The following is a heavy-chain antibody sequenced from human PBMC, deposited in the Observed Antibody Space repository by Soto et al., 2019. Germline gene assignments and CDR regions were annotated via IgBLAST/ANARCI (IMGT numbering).Heavy chain of an antibody. CDR3: AKDRHYPRDYFHY. V-gene: IGHV3-23*01. CDR2: VSANGQGI. CDR1: GLTRGYSA. D-gene: IGHD3-10*01. J-gene: IGHJ4*02. Sequence: SGTASGLTRGYSAMSGVGQAQGKGLEWVSAVSANGQGIYYADSVRGRFTISRDNSKNTVFLHMDSLSAEDTAVYYCAKDRHYPRDYFHYWGQGNLVTGSS.